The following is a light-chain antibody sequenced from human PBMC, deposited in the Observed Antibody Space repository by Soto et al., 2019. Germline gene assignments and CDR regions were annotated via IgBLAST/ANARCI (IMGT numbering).Light chain of an antibody. CDR1: QSVSSN. CDR3: QQYNIWPRA. V-gene: IGKV3-15*01. Sequence: EIVMTQSPATLSVSPGERATLSCRASQSVSSNLAWYQQKPGQAPRVLIYGASTRATGIPARFSGSGSGTEFTLTISSLQSEDFAVYYCQQYNIWPRAFGQGTRLEIK. J-gene: IGKJ5*01. CDR2: GAS.